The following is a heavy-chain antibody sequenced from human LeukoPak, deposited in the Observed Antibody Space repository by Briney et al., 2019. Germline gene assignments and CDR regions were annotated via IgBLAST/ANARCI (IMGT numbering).Heavy chain of an antibody. CDR3: ARRLVGATRWAFDI. J-gene: IGHJ3*02. V-gene: IGHV5-51*01. CDR1: GYPFTSYW. D-gene: IGHD1-26*01. CDR2: VYPGDSDA. Sequence: GASLQISCKGSGYPFTSYWIAWVRQVPGKGLEWMGIVYPGDSDATYSPSFQGQVTISADKSISTAYLQWSSLKASDTAMYYCARRLVGATRWAFDIWGQGTMVTVSS.